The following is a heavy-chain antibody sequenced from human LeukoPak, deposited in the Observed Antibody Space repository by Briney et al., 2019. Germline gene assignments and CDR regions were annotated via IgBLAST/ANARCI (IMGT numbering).Heavy chain of an antibody. J-gene: IGHJ4*02. V-gene: IGHV3-48*04. CDR2: ISGSGTTI. Sequence: QPGGSLRLSCAASGFTFSDYSMNWVRQAPGKGLEWVSYISGSGTTIYYADSVKGRFTISRDNAENSLYLQMNSLRAEDTAVYYCARGVVPPPYWGQGTLVTVSS. CDR1: GFTFSDYS. D-gene: IGHD2-2*01. CDR3: ARGVVPPPY.